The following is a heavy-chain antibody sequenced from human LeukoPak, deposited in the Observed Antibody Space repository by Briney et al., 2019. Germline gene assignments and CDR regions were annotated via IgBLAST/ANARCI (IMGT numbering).Heavy chain of an antibody. V-gene: IGHV1-69*04. CDR3: ARDQGLTAPPPYGLDV. CDR1: GGTFSSSA. D-gene: IGHD5-18*01. J-gene: IGHJ6*02. CDR2: IIPVLNIT. Sequence: SVKVSCKTSGGTFSSSAITWVRQAPGQGLEWMGRIIPVLNITTYAQKFQGSVTITADTSTSTVYMELSSLRSEETAVYYCARDQGLTAPPPYGLDVWGQGTTVIVSS.